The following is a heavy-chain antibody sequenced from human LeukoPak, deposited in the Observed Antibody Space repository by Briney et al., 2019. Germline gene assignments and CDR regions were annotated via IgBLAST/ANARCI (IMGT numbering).Heavy chain of an antibody. D-gene: IGHD6-25*01. CDR1: GGTFSGYA. V-gene: IGHV1-69*05. Sequence: ASVKVSCKASGGTFSGYAISWVRQAPGQGLEWMGGIIPIFGTAHYAQKFQGRVTITTDESTSTAYMELSSLRSEDTAVYYCARSEGTIASGFYYYMDVWGKGTTVTVSS. CDR2: IIPIFGTA. CDR3: ARSEGTIASGFYYYMDV. J-gene: IGHJ6*03.